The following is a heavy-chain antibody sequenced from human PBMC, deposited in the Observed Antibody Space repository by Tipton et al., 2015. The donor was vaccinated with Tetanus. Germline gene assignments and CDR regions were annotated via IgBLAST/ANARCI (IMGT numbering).Heavy chain of an antibody. Sequence: QLVQSGGGLIQPGGSLRLSCAASGFTVSSNYMSWVRQAPGKGLEWVSVIYSGGSTYYADSVKGRFTISRDNSKNTLYLQMNGLRAEDTAVYYCASGTGYSSASDYYYYGMDVWGQGTTVTVSS. CDR1: GFTVSSNY. J-gene: IGHJ6*02. V-gene: IGHV3-53*01. D-gene: IGHD6-25*01. CDR3: ASGTGYSSASDYYYYGMDV. CDR2: IYSGGST.